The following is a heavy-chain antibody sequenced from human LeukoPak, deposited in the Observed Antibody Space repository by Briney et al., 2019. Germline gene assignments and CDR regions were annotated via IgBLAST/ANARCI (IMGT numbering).Heavy chain of an antibody. CDR1: GFTFTSYG. V-gene: IGHV3-30*02. Sequence: GGSLRLSCAASGFTFTSYGMHWVRQAPGKGLEWVAFIRYDGSNESYADSVKGRFIISRDNSKNTLYLQMNSLRTEDTAVYYCAKVGDYDIPRFWSYFDYGGQEPLVPVSS. CDR3: AKVGDYDIPRFWSYFDY. CDR2: IRYDGSNE. D-gene: IGHD3-9*01. J-gene: IGHJ4*02.